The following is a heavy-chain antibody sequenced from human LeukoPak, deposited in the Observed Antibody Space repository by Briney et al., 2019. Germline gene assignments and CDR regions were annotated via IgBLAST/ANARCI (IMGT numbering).Heavy chain of an antibody. CDR2: INAGNGNT. CDR3: ARDFGVIAAASYYNNWFDP. D-gene: IGHD6-13*01. V-gene: IGHV1-3*01. CDR1: GYTFTSYA. J-gene: IGHJ5*02. Sequence: ASVKVSCKASGYTFTSYAMHWVCQAPGQRLEWMGWINAGNGNTKYSQKFQGRVTITRDTSASTAYMELSSLRSEDTAVYYCARDFGVIAAASYYNNWFDPWGQGTLVTVSS.